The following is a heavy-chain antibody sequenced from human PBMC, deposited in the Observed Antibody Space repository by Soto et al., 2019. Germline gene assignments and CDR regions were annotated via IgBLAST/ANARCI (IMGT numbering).Heavy chain of an antibody. CDR2: ISASGGRA. J-gene: IGHJ3*02. Sequence: PSETLSLSCAASGFIFGSYAMSWVRQAPGKGLEWVSGISASGGRAYYADSVRGRFTIFKDNSKNTLYLQMNSLRVEDTALYYCAKDPNGDYVGGFDMRGPGTMVTVSS. CDR3: AKDPNGDYVGGFDM. CDR1: GFIFGSYA. V-gene: IGHV3-23*01. D-gene: IGHD4-17*01.